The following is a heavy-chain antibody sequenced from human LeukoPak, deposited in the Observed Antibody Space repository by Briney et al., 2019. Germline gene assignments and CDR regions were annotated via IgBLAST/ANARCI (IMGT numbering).Heavy chain of an antibody. D-gene: IGHD3-22*01. J-gene: IGHJ4*02. Sequence: SETLSLTGTVSGYSISSGYYWGWIRQPPGKGLEWIGSIYHSGSTYYNPSLKSRVTISVDTSKNQLSLKLSSVTAADTAVYYCARAYYDSSGYYSANFDYWGQGTLVTVSS. CDR3: ARAYYDSSGYYSANFDY. CDR2: IYHSGST. CDR1: GYSISSGYY. V-gene: IGHV4-38-2*02.